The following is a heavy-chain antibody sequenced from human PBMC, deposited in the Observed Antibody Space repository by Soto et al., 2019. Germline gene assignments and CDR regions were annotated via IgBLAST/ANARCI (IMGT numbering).Heavy chain of an antibody. CDR3: AKEESRSSWYLLPLLQH. D-gene: IGHD6-13*01. CDR1: GFTFSTYA. Sequence: PGGSLRLSCAASGFTFSTYAMSWVRQAPGKGLEWVSGISGSGGSTYYADSVKGRFTISRDNSKNTLYLQMNSLRAEDTAVYYCAKEESRSSWYLLPLLQHWGQGTLVTVSS. J-gene: IGHJ1*01. V-gene: IGHV3-23*01. CDR2: ISGSGGST.